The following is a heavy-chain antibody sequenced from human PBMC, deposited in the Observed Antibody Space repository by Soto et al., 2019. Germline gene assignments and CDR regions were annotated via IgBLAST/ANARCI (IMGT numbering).Heavy chain of an antibody. CDR2: SSATGAGT. CDR1: GFTFSSYG. CDR3: AKDRRAGGNYGFYSDF. J-gene: IGHJ4*02. D-gene: IGHD1-7*01. Sequence: GGPLRLSFAASGFTFSSYGMTWVRQAPGKGLEWVSFSSATGAGTYYADSVKGRFTISRDNSKNTLYLQMTSLRADDTAVYYCAKDRRAGGNYGFYSDFWGQGALVTVSS. V-gene: IGHV3-23*01.